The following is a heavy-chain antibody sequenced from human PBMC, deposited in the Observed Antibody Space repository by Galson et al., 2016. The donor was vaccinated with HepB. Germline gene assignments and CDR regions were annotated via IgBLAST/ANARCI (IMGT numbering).Heavy chain of an antibody. CDR3: AGLPTSYALSKGFTDY. D-gene: IGHD2/OR15-2a*01. V-gene: IGHV4-30-2*01. CDR1: GASITSGGYS. J-gene: IGHJ4*01. Sequence: TLSLTCAVSGASITSGGYSWTWIRQPPGAGLEWIGYLSHGGVTHYNSSLKSRVSISGDRSKNQFSVSLNSVTAADTAVYFCAGLPTSYALSKGFTDYWGPGTLVTVSS. CDR2: LSHGGVT.